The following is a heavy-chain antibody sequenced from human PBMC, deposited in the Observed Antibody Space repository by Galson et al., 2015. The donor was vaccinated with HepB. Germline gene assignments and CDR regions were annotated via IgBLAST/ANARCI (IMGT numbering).Heavy chain of an antibody. CDR1: GFTFSSYA. D-gene: IGHD4-17*01. CDR2: ISGSGGST. J-gene: IGHJ3*02. V-gene: IGHV3-23*01. CDR3: AKDGVVGDGDYVLMGLPGAFDI. Sequence: SLRLSCAASGFTFSSYAMSWVRQAPGKGLEWVSAISGSGGSTYYADSVKGRFTISRDNSKNTLYLQMNSLRAEDTAVYYCAKDGVVGDGDYVLMGLPGAFDIWGQGTMVTVSS.